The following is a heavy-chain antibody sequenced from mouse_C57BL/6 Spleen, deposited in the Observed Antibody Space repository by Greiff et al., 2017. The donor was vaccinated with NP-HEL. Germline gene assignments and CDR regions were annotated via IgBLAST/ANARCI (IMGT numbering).Heavy chain of an antibody. D-gene: IGHD1-1*01. CDR3: ARDRDGSSLYYFDY. CDR2: ISDGGSYT. CDR1: GFTFSSYA. J-gene: IGHJ2*01. V-gene: IGHV5-4*01. Sequence: DVHLVESGGGLVKPGGSLKLSCAASGFTFSSYAMSWVRQTPEKRLEWVATISDGGSYTYYPDNVKGRFTISRDNAKNNLYLQMSHLKSEDTAMYYCARDRDGSSLYYFDYWGQGTTLTVSS.